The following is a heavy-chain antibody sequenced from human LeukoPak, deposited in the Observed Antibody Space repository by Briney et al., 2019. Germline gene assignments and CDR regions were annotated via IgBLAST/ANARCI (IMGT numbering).Heavy chain of an antibody. CDR3: ARHSPDYGDLFDY. J-gene: IGHJ4*02. CDR2: IYNSGST. Sequence: PSETLSLTCTVSGGSISGYYWSWIRQPPGKGLEWIGYIYNSGSTNYNPSLKSRVTISVDTSKNQFSLKLSSVTAADTAVYYCARHSPDYGDLFDYWGQGTLVTVSS. CDR1: GGSISGYY. V-gene: IGHV4-59*08. D-gene: IGHD4-17*01.